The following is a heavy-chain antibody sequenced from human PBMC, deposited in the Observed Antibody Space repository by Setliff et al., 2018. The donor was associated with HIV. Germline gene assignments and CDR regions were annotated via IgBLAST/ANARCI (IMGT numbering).Heavy chain of an antibody. Sequence: ASVKVSCKASGYTFNNYYMHWVRQAPGQGPEWMGIINPSDNRTYYAQKFQGRVTMTRDTSTSSVYMELRSLRSEDTAVYYCARARRDSYDRGRRSHYYIDVWGKGTTVTVSS. V-gene: IGHV1-46*02. J-gene: IGHJ6*03. CDR2: INPSDNRT. CDR1: GYTFNNYY. CDR3: ARARRDSYDRGRRSHYYIDV. D-gene: IGHD3-22*01.